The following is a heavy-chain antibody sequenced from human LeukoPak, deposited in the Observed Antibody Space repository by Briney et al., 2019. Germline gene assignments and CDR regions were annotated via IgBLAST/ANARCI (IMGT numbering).Heavy chain of an antibody. J-gene: IGHJ4*02. Sequence: SETLSLTCGVSGGSISNTNWWSWVRQPPGQGLEWIGEISLTGLTHYNPSLESRVTVSLDKSKNQLSLNLTSVTAADTAVYYCSRENGTFSPFGYWGQGTLVTVSS. CDR1: GGSISNTNW. CDR2: ISLTGLT. CDR3: SRENGTFSPFGY. D-gene: IGHD1-26*01. V-gene: IGHV4-4*02.